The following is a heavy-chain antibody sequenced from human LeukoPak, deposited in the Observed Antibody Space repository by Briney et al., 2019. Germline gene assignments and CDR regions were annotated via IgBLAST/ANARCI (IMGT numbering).Heavy chain of an antibody. J-gene: IGHJ3*02. V-gene: IGHV1-24*01. Sequence: ASVKVSCKVSGYTLTELSMHWVRQAPGKGLEWMGGFDPEDGETIYAQKFQGRVTMTEDTSTDTAYMELSSLRSEDTAVYYCATGQRIVVVTYDAFDIWGQGTMVTVSS. CDR3: ATGQRIVVVTYDAFDI. D-gene: IGHD3-22*01. CDR2: FDPEDGET. CDR1: GYTLTELS.